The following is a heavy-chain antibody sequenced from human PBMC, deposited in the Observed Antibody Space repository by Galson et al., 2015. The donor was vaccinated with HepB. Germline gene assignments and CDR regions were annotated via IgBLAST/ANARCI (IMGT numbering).Heavy chain of an antibody. V-gene: IGHV3-33*01. Sequence: SLRLSCAASGFTFSSYGMHWVRQAPGKGLEWVAVIWYDGSNKYYADSVKGRFTISRDNSKNTLYLQMNSLRAEDTAVYYCARDGLVPQPYGMDVWGQGTTVTVSS. D-gene: IGHD2-2*01. J-gene: IGHJ6*02. CDR2: IWYDGSNK. CDR1: GFTFSSYG. CDR3: ARDGLVPQPYGMDV.